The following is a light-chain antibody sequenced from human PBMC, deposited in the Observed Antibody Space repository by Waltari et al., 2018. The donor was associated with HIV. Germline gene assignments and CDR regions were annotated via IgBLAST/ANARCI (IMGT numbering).Light chain of an antibody. CDR3: QTWATGIQV. V-gene: IGLV4-69*01. J-gene: IGLJ3*02. Sequence: QLVLTQSPSASASLGASVKLTCTLSSGHSSYAIAWHQQQPEKGPRYLMKLNSDGSNIKGDGIPDLFSGTRAGTERDLSICSVQAEEEADYFCQTWATGIQVFGGGTKLTVL. CDR2: LNSDGSN. CDR1: SGHSSYA.